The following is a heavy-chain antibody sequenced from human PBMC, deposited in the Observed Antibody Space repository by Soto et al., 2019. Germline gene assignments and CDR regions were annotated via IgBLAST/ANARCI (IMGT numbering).Heavy chain of an antibody. CDR3: ASWPYRVRGVLDV. V-gene: IGHV3-21*01. CDR2: ISSSSSYI. J-gene: IGHJ6*02. Sequence: PWGSLRLSCAASGFTFSSYSMNWVRQAPGKGLEWVSSISSSSSYIYYADSVKGRFTISRDNAKNSLYLQMNSLRAEDTAVYYCASWPYRVRGVLDVWGQGTTVTVSS. CDR1: GFTFSSYS.